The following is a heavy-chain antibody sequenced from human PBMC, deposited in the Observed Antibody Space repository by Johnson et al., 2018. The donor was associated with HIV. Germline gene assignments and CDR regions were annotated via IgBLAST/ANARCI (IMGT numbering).Heavy chain of an antibody. V-gene: IGHV3-23*04. J-gene: IGHJ3*02. CDR2: ISGSGGST. Sequence: VQLVESGGGLVQPGGSLRLACVASGFTVSNNYMSWVRQAPGKGLEWVSAISGSGGSTYYADSVKGRFTISRDNSKNTLYLQMNSLRAEDTAVYYCAKVVAGYCYALDIWGQGTMVTVSS. D-gene: IGHD2-15*01. CDR1: GFTVSNNY. CDR3: AKVVAGYCYALDI.